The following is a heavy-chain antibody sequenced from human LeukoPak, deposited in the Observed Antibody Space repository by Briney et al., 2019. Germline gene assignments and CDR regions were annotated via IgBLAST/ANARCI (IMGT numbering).Heavy chain of an antibody. Sequence: PGGSLRLSCTASGFTFGDYAMSWVRQAPGKGLEWVGFIRSKAYGGTTEYAASVKGRFTISRDDSKSIAYLQMNSLKTEDTAVYYCTRDPRDAGHYYYMDVWGKGTTVTISS. CDR1: GFTFGDYA. J-gene: IGHJ6*03. CDR3: TRDPRDAGHYYYMDV. CDR2: IRSKAYGGTT. V-gene: IGHV3-49*04. D-gene: IGHD5-24*01.